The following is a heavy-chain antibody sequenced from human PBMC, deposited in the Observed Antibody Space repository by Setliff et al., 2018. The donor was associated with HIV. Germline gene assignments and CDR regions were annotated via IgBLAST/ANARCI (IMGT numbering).Heavy chain of an antibody. CDR3: AGGRYFRDISDSCFDF. D-gene: IGHD2-21*02. Sequence: NPSETLSLTCSVSGVSIATDGYYWSWIRHYPGKGQEWIGYMYHSGSTYYNASLASRLIMSLDPSKSQFSLKLNSMTAADTAMFYCAGGRYFRDISDSCFDFWGQGMLVTVSS. CDR2: MYHSGST. V-gene: IGHV4-31*03. J-gene: IGHJ4*02. CDR1: GVSIATDGYY.